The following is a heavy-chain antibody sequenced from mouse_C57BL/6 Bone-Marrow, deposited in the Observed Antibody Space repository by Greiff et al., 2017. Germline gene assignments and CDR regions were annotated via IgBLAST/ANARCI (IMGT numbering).Heavy chain of an antibody. CDR2: IDPTNGDT. V-gene: IGHV14-3*01. J-gene: IGHJ2*01. Sequence: VQLQQSVAELVKPGASVKLSCTASGYKINNTYMHWVKQSPEKSLEWIGSIDPTNGDTSYAPKFQGKATLTADTSSNTAYLELSSLTSEDTAIYYCARRGCIDYWGQGTTLTVSS. CDR1: GYKINNTY. CDR3: ARRGCIDY.